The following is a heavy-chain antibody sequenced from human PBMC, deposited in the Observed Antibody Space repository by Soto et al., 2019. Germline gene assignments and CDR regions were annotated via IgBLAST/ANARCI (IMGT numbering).Heavy chain of an antibody. CDR1: GFTVSSNY. Sequence: GGSLRLSCAASGFTVSSNYMSWVRQAPGKGLEWVSVIYSGGSTYYADSVKGRFTISRHNSKNTLYLQMNSLRAEDTAVYYCAREFMLVPAAKEGTKKNYYYYYMDVWGKGTTVTVSS. CDR2: IYSGGST. D-gene: IGHD2-2*01. J-gene: IGHJ6*03. V-gene: IGHV3-53*04. CDR3: AREFMLVPAAKEGTKKNYYYYYMDV.